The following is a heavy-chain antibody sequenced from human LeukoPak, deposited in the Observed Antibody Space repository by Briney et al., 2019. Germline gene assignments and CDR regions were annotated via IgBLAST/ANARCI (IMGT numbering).Heavy chain of an antibody. CDR3: AKDVRTAYYGILTPVGDYGMDV. Sequence: GGSLRLSCAASGFTFSSYAMSWVRQAPGKGLEWVSAISGSGGSTYYADSVKGRFTISRDNSKNTLYLQMNSLRAEDTAVYYCAKDVRTAYYGILTPVGDYGMDVWGQGTTVTVSS. CDR2: ISGSGGST. D-gene: IGHD3-9*01. J-gene: IGHJ6*02. V-gene: IGHV3-23*01. CDR1: GFTFSSYA.